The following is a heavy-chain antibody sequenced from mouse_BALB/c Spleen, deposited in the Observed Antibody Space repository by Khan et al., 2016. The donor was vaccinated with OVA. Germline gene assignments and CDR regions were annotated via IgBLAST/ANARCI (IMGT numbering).Heavy chain of an antibody. CDR2: ISYSGNT. Sequence: QQVESGPGLVKPSQSLSLTCTVTGYSITSDHAWNWIRQFPGNKLEWMGFISYSGNTNYNPSLKSRFSITRDTSKNQFFLQLNSVTTEDTATYYCARIYGEDFDYWGQGTTLTVSS. D-gene: IGHD1-1*01. CDR3: ARIYGEDFDY. CDR1: GYSITSDHA. V-gene: IGHV3-2*02. J-gene: IGHJ2*01.